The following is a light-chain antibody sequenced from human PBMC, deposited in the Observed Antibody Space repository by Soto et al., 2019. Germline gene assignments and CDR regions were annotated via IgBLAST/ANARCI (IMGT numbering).Light chain of an antibody. J-gene: IGLJ2*01. CDR2: EVS. CDR3: SSYTSSSTVV. CDR1: SSNVGGYDY. Sequence: QSALTQPASVSGALGQSITISCTGTSSNVGGYDYVSWYQQHPGKAPKLMIYEVSNRPSGVSNRFSGSKSGSTASLTISGVLAEDEADYYCSSYTSSSTVVFGGGTKLTVL. V-gene: IGLV2-14*01.